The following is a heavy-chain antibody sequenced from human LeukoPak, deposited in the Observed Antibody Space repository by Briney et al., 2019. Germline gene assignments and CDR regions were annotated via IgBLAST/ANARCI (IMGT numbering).Heavy chain of an antibody. CDR3: ARGYCSGGSCYSYYYYNYMDV. Sequence: SETLSLTCTVSGGSISSSSYYWGWIRQPPGKGLEWIGSIYYSGSTYYNPSLKSRVTISVDTSKNQFPLKLSSVTAADTAVYYCARGYCSGGSCYSYYYYNYMDVWGKGTTVTVSS. J-gene: IGHJ6*03. CDR2: IYYSGST. CDR1: GGSISSSSYY. D-gene: IGHD2-15*01. V-gene: IGHV4-39*06.